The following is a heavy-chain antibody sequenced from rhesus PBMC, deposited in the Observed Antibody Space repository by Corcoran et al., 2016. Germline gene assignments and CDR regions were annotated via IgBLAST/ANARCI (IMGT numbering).Heavy chain of an antibody. J-gene: IGHJ6*01. CDR2: NYSNSATT. V-gene: IGHV4-73*01. CDR3: ARDYYGSGYYPYYYGLDS. Sequence: QVQLQQWGEGLVKPSATLSLTCAVYGGSISGYYYWSWIRQPPGTGLAWIGYNYSNSATTNNNPSLKNRVTISKDTSKNQFDLKLSSVTAADTAVYYCARDYYGSGYYPYYYGLDSWGQGVVVTVSS. D-gene: IGHD3-28*01. CDR1: GGSISGYYY.